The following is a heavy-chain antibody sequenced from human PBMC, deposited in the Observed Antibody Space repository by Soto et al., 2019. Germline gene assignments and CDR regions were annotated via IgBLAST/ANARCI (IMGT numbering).Heavy chain of an antibody. Sequence: EVQLVESGGGLVKPGGSLRLSCAASGFTFSSYSMNWVRQAPGKGLESVSSISSSSSYIYYADSVKGRFTISRDNAKNSLYLQMNSLRAEDTAVYYCARSSGYYLSAEYFQHWGQGTLVTVSS. CDR3: ARSSGYYLSAEYFQH. J-gene: IGHJ1*01. CDR2: ISSSSSYI. V-gene: IGHV3-21*01. D-gene: IGHD3-22*01. CDR1: GFTFSSYS.